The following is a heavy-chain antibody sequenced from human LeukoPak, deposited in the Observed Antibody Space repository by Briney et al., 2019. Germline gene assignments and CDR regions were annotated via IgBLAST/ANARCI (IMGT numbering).Heavy chain of an antibody. CDR3: ARDGYYYGSGSYYKVDFDY. J-gene: IGHJ4*02. D-gene: IGHD3-10*01. V-gene: IGHV3-23*01. CDR1: GFTFSSYA. Sequence: GGSLRLSCAASGFTFSSYAMSWVRQAPGKGLEWLSSISGGGATTYYADSVKGRFTISRDNSKSTLYLQMNSLRAEDTAVYYCARDGYYYGSGSYYKVDFDYWGQGTLVTVSS. CDR2: ISGGGATT.